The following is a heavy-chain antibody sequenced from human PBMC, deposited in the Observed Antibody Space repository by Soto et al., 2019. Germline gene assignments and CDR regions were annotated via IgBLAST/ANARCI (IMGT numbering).Heavy chain of an antibody. CDR3: ATDVSSGGSLDY. CDR1: GFTFSTYA. Sequence: EVQLLESGGGLVQPGGSLRLSCAASGFTFSTYAMNWVRQAPGKGLEWVSGISGSGDSTYYADSVKGRFTVSRDNSKNTLYMQMHSLRAEDTGVCYCATDVSSGGSLDYWGQGTLVSVSS. V-gene: IGHV3-23*01. J-gene: IGHJ4*02. CDR2: ISGSGDST. D-gene: IGHD6-19*01.